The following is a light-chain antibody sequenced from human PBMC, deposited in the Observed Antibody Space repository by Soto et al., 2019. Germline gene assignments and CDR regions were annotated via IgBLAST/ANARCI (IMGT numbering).Light chain of an antibody. J-gene: IGKJ1*01. Sequence: DIQMTQSPSSLSASVGDRVTITCRASQSISSYLHWYQQKPGKAPKLLIYAASSLQSGVPSRFSCSGSGTDFTLTISSLQPEDFATYYCQQSYSMPWTFGQGTKVEIK. CDR3: QQSYSMPWT. CDR1: QSISSY. V-gene: IGKV1-39*01. CDR2: AAS.